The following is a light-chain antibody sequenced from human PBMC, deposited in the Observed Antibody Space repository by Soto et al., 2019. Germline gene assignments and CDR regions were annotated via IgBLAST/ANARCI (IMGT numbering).Light chain of an antibody. CDR3: QQYNTWT. V-gene: IGKV1-5*01. J-gene: IGKJ1*01. CDR1: QSIGTW. CDR2: DAS. Sequence: DIQMTQSPSTLSASVGDGVTITCRASQSIGTWLAWYQQKPGKAPKLLIHDASSLESGVPSRFSGSGSGTEFTLTISSLQPDDFATYYCQQYNTWTFGQGTKVDI.